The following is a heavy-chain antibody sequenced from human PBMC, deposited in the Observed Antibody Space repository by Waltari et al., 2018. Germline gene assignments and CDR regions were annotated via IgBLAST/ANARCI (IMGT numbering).Heavy chain of an antibody. J-gene: IGHJ4*02. CDR2: FYPSGTT. V-gene: IGHV4-4*07. CDR1: GGSISTYH. Sequence: QVQLQASGPGLVKPSETLSLTCTVSGGSISTYHWSWIRQPAGRGLEWIGRFYPSGTTNYNPSLKSRVTMSVDASKNLFSLRLSSVTAADTAVYYCARRYNGYDYSYFDYWGQGTLVTVSS. D-gene: IGHD5-12*01. CDR3: ARRYNGYDYSYFDY.